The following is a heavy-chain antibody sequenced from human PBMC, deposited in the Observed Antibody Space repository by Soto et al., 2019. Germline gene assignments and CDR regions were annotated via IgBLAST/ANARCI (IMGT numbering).Heavy chain of an antibody. J-gene: IGHJ4*02. CDR3: AKALGSGYYYAFFQRDY. D-gene: IGHD3-22*01. Sequence: EVQLLESGGGLVQPGGSLRLSCAASGFTFSSYAMSWVRQAPGKGLEWVSAISGSGGSTYYADSVKGRFSISRDNSKNTLYLQMNSLRAEDTAVYYCAKALGSGYYYAFFQRDYWGQGTLVTVSS. V-gene: IGHV3-23*01. CDR1: GFTFSSYA. CDR2: ISGSGGST.